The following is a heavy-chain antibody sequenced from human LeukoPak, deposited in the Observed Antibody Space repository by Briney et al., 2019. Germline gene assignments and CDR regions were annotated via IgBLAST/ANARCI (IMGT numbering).Heavy chain of an antibody. J-gene: IGHJ4*02. CDR1: GFTVSNNY. CDR3: ARATIFGVVPGDY. V-gene: IGHV3-53*01. CDR2: IYSGGST. Sequence: PGRSLRLSCAASGFTVSNNYMSWVRQAPGKGLEWVSVIYSGGSTYYADSVKGRFTISRDNSKNTLYLQMNSLRAEDTAVYYCARATIFGVVPGDYWGQGTLVTVSS. D-gene: IGHD3-3*01.